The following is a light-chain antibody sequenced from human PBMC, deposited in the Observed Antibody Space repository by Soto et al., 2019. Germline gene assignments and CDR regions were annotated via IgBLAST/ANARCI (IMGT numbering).Light chain of an antibody. J-gene: IGKJ2*01. CDR2: WAS. V-gene: IGKV4-1*01. Sequence: DAVMTQSPDSLAVSLGERASINCKSSQSALFNAKNKNYLAWFQQKPGQPPKLLIYWASTRDSGVPDRFNGSGAGTDFTLTISNLQPEDVAVYYSPQYYSFPRSFGQGTRLQMK. CDR1: QSALFNAKNKNY. CDR3: PQYYSFPRS.